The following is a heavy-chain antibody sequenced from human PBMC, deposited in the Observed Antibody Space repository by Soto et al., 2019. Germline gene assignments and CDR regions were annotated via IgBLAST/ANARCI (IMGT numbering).Heavy chain of an antibody. D-gene: IGHD3-10*01. J-gene: IGHJ6*03. CDR3: ARLYAGRAPYYYSYMDV. CDR2: IYYSGST. CDR1: GGSISSYY. V-gene: IGHV4-59*08. Sequence: SETLSLTCTVSGGSISSYYWSWIRQPPGKGLEWIGYIYYSGSTNYNPSLKSRVTISVDTSKNQFSLKLSSVTAADTAVYYCARLYAGRAPYYYSYMDVWGKGTTVTVSS.